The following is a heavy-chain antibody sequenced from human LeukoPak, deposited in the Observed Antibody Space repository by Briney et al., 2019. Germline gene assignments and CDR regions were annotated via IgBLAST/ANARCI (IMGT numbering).Heavy chain of an antibody. CDR2: ISAYNGNT. Sequence: GASVKVSCKASGYTFTSYGISWVRQAPGQGLEWMGWISAYNGNTNYAQKLQGRVTMTTDTSTSTAYMELSSLRSEDTAVYYCARGAPYYDILTGYYINGGPKNYYFDYWGQGTLVTVSS. CDR3: ARGAPYYDILTGYYINGGPKNYYFDY. CDR1: GYTFTSYG. J-gene: IGHJ4*02. D-gene: IGHD3-9*01. V-gene: IGHV1-18*01.